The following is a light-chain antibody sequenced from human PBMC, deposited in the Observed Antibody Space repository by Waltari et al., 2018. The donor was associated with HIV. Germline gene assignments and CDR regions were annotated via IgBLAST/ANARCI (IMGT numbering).Light chain of an antibody. CDR1: RSNIGTNQ. CDR3: AAWDDTLTVV. Sequence: QSVLTQPPSPSWNPGQRVTISISGTRSNIGTNQLYWYQQFPGTAPKLLIYRNNKRPSGVPDRFSGSKSGTSASLDISGLRSDDEAEYYCAAWDDTLTVVFGGGTKLTVL. CDR2: RNN. V-gene: IGLV1-47*01. J-gene: IGLJ2*01.